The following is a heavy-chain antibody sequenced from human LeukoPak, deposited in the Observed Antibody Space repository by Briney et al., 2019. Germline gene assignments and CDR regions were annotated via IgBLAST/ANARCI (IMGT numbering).Heavy chain of an antibody. CDR1: GFTFSSYA. D-gene: IGHD3-16*01. Sequence: GGSLRLSCAASGFTFSSYAMHWVRQAPGKGLEWVAFIRYDGSNKYYADSVKGRFTISRDNSKNTLYLQMNSLRAEDTAVYYCAKVYVWGTRPDAFDIWGQGTMVTVSS. V-gene: IGHV3-30*02. CDR2: IRYDGSNK. CDR3: AKVYVWGTRPDAFDI. J-gene: IGHJ3*02.